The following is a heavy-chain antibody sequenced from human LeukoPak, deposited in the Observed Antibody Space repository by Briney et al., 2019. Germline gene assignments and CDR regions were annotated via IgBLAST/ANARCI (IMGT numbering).Heavy chain of an antibody. D-gene: IGHD3-10*01. CDR2: ISGSGSST. Sequence: GGSLRLSCAASGFTFSSYAMSWVRQAPGKGLDWVSAISGSGSSTYYADSVKGRFAISRDNSKNTLSLQMNSLRAEDTAVYYCAKVPYYYGSGSYHLDVWGKGTTVTVSS. CDR3: AKVPYYYGSGSYHLDV. J-gene: IGHJ6*03. V-gene: IGHV3-23*01. CDR1: GFTFSSYA.